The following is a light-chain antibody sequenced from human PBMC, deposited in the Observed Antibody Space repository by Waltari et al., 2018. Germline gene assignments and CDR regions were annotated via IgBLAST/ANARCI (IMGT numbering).Light chain of an antibody. J-gene: IGLJ2*01. Sequence: SVLTQPLSASGIRGQRTPITCSERRSHIATTDVYWYQHFPATAPKLLIYTPTQRPSGIPDRFSASKSGTSASLAIRGLRSEDEADYYGSTWDDSLSGPVFGGGTKLTV. CDR1: RSHIATTD. CDR3: STWDDSLSGPV. CDR2: TPT. V-gene: IGLV1-47*02.